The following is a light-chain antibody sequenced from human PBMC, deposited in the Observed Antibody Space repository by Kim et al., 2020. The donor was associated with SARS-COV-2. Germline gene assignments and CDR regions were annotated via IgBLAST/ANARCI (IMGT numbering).Light chain of an antibody. CDR1: QSVDDSY. V-gene: IGKV3-20*01. CDR2: GVS. J-gene: IGKJ5*01. Sequence: SPGERATLSCRASQSVDDSYLAWHQQKPGQAPRVVIYGVSSRATGIPDRFTGSGSGTDFTLTISRLEPEDFAVYYCQQYSRAPDTFGQGTRLEIK. CDR3: QQYSRAPDT.